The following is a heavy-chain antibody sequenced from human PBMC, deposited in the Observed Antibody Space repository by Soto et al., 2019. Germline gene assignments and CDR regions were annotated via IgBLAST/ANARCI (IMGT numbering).Heavy chain of an antibody. J-gene: IGHJ5*02. V-gene: IGHV3-33*01. CDR1: GFTFRSYG. CDR2: IWYDGIDK. D-gene: IGHD1-26*01. Sequence: SLRLSCAASGFTFRSYGMHWVRQAPGKGLEWVAVIWYDGIDKYYADSVKGRFTISKDNSKNTLYLQMNSLRAEDTAVYYCARDRLVGARSWFDPSGKGTMATISS. CDR3: ARDRLVGARSWFDP.